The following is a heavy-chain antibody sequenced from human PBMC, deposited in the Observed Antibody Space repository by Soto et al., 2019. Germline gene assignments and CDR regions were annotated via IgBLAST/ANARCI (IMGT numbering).Heavy chain of an antibody. D-gene: IGHD3-10*01. CDR2: IIPILGIA. CDR3: AREGTYYYGSGSYRVDY. V-gene: IGHV1-69*08. Sequence: QVQLVQSGAEVKKPGSSVKVSCKASGGTFSSYTISWVRQAPGQGLEWMGRIIPILGIANYAQKFQGRVTITADKSTSTAYMELSSLRSEDTAVYYCAREGTYYYGSGSYRVDYWGQGTLVTVSS. J-gene: IGHJ4*02. CDR1: GGTFSSYT.